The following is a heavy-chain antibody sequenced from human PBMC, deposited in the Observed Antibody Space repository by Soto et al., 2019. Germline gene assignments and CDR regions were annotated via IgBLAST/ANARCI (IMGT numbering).Heavy chain of an antibody. CDR1: GFTFSSYG. J-gene: IGHJ6*03. V-gene: IGHV3-30*18. CDR3: AKAFGGYCSSTSCYADYYYYYYMDV. Sequence: QVQLVESGGGVVQPGRSLRLSCAASGFTFSSYGMHWVRQAPGKGLEWVTVISYDGSNKYYADSVKGRFTISRDNSKTTLYLQMNSLRAEDTAVYYCAKAFGGYCSSTSCYADYYYYYYMDVWGKGTTVTVSS. D-gene: IGHD2-2*01. CDR2: ISYDGSNK.